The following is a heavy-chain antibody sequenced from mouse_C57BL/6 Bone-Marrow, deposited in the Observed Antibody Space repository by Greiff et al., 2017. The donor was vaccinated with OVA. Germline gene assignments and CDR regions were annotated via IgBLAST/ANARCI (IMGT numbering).Heavy chain of an antibody. CDR1: GYTFTSYW. CDR2: IHPSDSDT. D-gene: IGHD1-1*01. Sequence: VQLQQPGAELVKPGASVKVSCKASGYTFTSYWMHWVKQRPGQGLEWIGRIHPSDSDTNYNQKFKGQATLTVDKSSSTAYMQLSSLTSEYSAVYYCAINYGSSYDWYFDVWGTGTTVTVSS. CDR3: AINYGSSYDWYFDV. V-gene: IGHV1-74*01. J-gene: IGHJ1*03.